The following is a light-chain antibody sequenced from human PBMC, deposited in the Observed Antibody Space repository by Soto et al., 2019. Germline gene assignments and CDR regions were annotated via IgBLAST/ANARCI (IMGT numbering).Light chain of an antibody. CDR3: SSYAGSNSFPYV. CDR2: EVT. CDR1: SSDVGAYNY. V-gene: IGLV2-8*01. J-gene: IGLJ1*01. Sequence: QSALTQPPSASGSPGQSVTISFTGTSSDVGAYNYVSWYQQHPGKAPKLMIYEVTKRPSGVPDRFSGSKSGNTASLTVSGLQAGDEADYYCSSYAGSNSFPYVFGTGTKLTVL.